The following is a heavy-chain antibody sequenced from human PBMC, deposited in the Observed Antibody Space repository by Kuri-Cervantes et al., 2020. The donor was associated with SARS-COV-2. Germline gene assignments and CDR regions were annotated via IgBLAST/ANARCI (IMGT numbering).Heavy chain of an antibody. J-gene: IGHJ6*03. CDR2: VNHRGST. V-gene: IGHV4-34*01. Sequence: SETLSLTCAFYGESFSGYYWNWIRQSPGKGLEWIGEVNHRGSTNYNPSLKSRVIILVDKSQKQFSVRLSSVTAADTAAYYCARTYGLLRYVYYMDVWGKGTAVTVSS. D-gene: IGHD3-9*01. CDR1: GESFSGYY. CDR3: ARTYGLLRYVYYMDV.